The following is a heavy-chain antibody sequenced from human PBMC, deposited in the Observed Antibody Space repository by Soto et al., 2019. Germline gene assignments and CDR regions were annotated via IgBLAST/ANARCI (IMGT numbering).Heavy chain of an antibody. D-gene: IGHD7-27*01. CDR1: GFTFSNYT. V-gene: IGHV3-23*01. J-gene: IGHJ4*02. CDR2: ISSSGGST. CDR3: AKGWGDY. Sequence: EVQLLESGGGLVQPGGSLRLSCAASGFTFSNYTMSWVRQGPGKGLEWVSGISSSGGSTVYADSVKGRFTISRDNFKTTLYLQMNSLRAEDTAVYYCAKGWGDYWGQGTPVTVSS.